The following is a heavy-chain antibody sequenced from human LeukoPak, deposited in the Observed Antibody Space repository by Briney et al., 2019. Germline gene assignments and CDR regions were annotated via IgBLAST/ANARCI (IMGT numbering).Heavy chain of an antibody. Sequence: GRSLRLSCAASGFTFSSYAMSWVRQAPGKGLEWVSAISGSGGSTYYADSVKGRFTISRDNSKNTLYLQMNSLRAKDTAVYYCAKSPNIVVVAAVIDYWGQGTLVTVSS. J-gene: IGHJ4*02. D-gene: IGHD2-15*01. CDR3: AKSPNIVVVAAVIDY. V-gene: IGHV3-23*01. CDR2: ISGSGGST. CDR1: GFTFSSYA.